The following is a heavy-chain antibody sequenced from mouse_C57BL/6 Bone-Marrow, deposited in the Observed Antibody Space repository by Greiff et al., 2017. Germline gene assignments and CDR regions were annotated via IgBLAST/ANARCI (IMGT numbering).Heavy chain of an antibody. CDR2: IDPSDSYT. V-gene: IGHV1-59*01. J-gene: IGHJ3*01. CDR3: ARSAY. CDR1: GYTFTSYW. Sequence: QVQLQQPGAELVRPGTSVKLSCKASGYTFTSYWMHWVKQRPGQGLEWIGVIDPSDSYTNYNQKFKGKATLTVDTSSSTAYMQLSSLTSADSAVYYCARSAYWGQGTLVTVSA.